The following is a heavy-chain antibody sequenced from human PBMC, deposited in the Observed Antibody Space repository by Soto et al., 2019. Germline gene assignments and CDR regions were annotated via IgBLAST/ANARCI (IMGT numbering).Heavy chain of an antibody. CDR3: ARCGEGHRQYSSSWYYYYYMDV. D-gene: IGHD6-13*01. V-gene: IGHV4-59*01. Sequence: SETLSLTCTVSGGSISSYYWSWIRQPPGNGLEWIGYIYYSGSTNYNPSLKSRVTISVDTSKNQFSLKLSSVTAADTAVYYCARCGEGHRQYSSSWYYYYYMDVWGKGTTVTVSS. J-gene: IGHJ6*03. CDR1: GGSISSYY. CDR2: IYYSGST.